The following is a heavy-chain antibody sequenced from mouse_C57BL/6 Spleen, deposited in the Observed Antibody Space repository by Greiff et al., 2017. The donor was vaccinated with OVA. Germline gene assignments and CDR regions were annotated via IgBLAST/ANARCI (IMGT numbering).Heavy chain of an antibody. CDR2: IDPNSGGT. Sequence: QVQLQQPGAELVKPGASVKLSCKASGYTFTSYWMHWVKQRPGRGLEWIGRIDPNSGGTKYNEKFKNKATLTVDKPSSTAYMQLSSLTSEDSAVYYCARWGTTVVATNYFDYWGQGTTLTVSS. V-gene: IGHV1-72*01. CDR1: GYTFTSYW. J-gene: IGHJ2*01. D-gene: IGHD1-1*01. CDR3: ARWGTTVVATNYFDY.